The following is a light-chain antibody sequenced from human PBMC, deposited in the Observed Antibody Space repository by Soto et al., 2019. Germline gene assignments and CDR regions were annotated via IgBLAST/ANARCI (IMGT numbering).Light chain of an antibody. CDR1: QSVSSSY. CDR2: GAS. J-gene: IGKJ2*01. CDR3: QQYGSSRPVVT. Sequence: EIVLTQSPGTLSLSPGERATLSCRASQSVSSSYLAWYQQKPGQAPRLLIYGASSRATGIPDWFTGSRSGIDFSLTISRMEPEDFAVYYCQQYGSSRPVVTFGQGNKVEIK. V-gene: IGKV3-20*01.